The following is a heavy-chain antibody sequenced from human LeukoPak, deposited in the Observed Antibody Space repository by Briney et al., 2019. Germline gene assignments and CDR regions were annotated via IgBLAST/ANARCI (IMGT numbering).Heavy chain of an antibody. V-gene: IGHV3-66*01. CDR1: EFTVSSNY. CDR2: INSGGST. Sequence: EGSLRLSCAASEFTVSSNYMTWARQAPGKGLEWVSLINSGGSTYYADSVKGRFTISRDYSKNTLYLQMNSLRAEDTAMYYCAGRLVTAASFDYWGQGALVTVSS. CDR3: AGRLVTAASFDY. J-gene: IGHJ4*02. D-gene: IGHD2-2*01.